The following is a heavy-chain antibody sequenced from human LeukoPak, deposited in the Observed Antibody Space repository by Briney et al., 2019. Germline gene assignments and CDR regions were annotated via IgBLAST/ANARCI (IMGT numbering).Heavy chain of an antibody. CDR1: GFTFSSYG. D-gene: IGHD3-10*02. CDR3: AELGITMIGGV. V-gene: IGHV3-48*04. CDR2: ISSSGSTI. Sequence: GGSLRLPCAASGFTFSSYGMSWVRQAPGKGLEWVSYISSSGSTIYYADSVKGRFTISRDNAKNSLYLQMNSLRAEDTAVYYCAELGITMIGGVWGKGTTVTISS. J-gene: IGHJ6*04.